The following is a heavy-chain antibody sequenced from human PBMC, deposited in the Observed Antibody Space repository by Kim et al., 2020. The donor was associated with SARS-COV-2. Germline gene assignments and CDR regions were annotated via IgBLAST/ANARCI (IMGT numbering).Heavy chain of an antibody. D-gene: IGHD3-9*01. CDR2: IWYDGSNK. J-gene: IGHJ6*02. CDR1: GFTFSSYG. V-gene: IGHV3-33*01. Sequence: GGSLRLSCAASGFTFSSYGMHWVRQAPGKGLEWVAVIWYDGSNKYYADSVKGRFSISRDNAKNTRYLQMNSLRAEDTAVYYCARDDLWTQLRGVPYFDWSAALEAGMDVWGQGTTVTVSS. CDR3: ARDDLWTQLRGVPYFDWSAALEAGMDV.